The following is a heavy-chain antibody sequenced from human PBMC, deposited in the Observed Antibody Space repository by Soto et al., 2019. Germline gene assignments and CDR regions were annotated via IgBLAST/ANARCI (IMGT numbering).Heavy chain of an antibody. CDR2: IYPGDSDT. CDR3: ARRVAIPRYSSSRDLYYFDY. V-gene: IGHV5-51*01. CDR1: GYSFTSYW. Sequence: GESLKISCKGSGYSFTSYWIGWVRQMPGKGLEWMGIIYPGDSDTRYSPSFQGQVTISADKSISTAYLQWSSLKASDTAMYYCARRVAIPRYSSSRDLYYFDYWGQGTLVTVSS. J-gene: IGHJ4*02. D-gene: IGHD6-13*01.